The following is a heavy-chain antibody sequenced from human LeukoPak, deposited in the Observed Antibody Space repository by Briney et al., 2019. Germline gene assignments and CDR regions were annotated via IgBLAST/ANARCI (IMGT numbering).Heavy chain of an antibody. CDR1: GYTFTSYG. CDR2: ISTYNGNT. V-gene: IGHV1-18*01. Sequence: ASVKVSCKASGYTFTSYGISWVRQAPGQGLEWMGWISTYNGNTNYPQNLQGRGTMTTDTSTNTAYMELRSLRSDDTAVYYCARVLMVRGVIIAPNFDYWGQGTLVTVSS. CDR3: ARVLMVRGVIIAPNFDY. J-gene: IGHJ4*02. D-gene: IGHD3-10*01.